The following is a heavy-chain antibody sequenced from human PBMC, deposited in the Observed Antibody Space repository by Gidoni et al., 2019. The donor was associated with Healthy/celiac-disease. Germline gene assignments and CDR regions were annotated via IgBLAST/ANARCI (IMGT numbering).Heavy chain of an antibody. CDR2: IYYSGST. Sequence: QLQLQESGPGLVKPSETLSLTCTVSGGSISSSSYYWGWIRQPPGKGLEWIGSIYYSGSTYYNPSLKSRVTISVDTSKNQFSLKLSSVTAADTAVYYCARQFHYYDSSGVRMDAFDIWGQGTMVTVSS. CDR3: ARQFHYYDSSGVRMDAFDI. J-gene: IGHJ3*02. V-gene: IGHV4-39*01. D-gene: IGHD3-22*01. CDR1: GGSISSSSYY.